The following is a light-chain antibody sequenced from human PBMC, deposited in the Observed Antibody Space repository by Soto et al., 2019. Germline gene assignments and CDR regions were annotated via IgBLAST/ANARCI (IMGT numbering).Light chain of an antibody. CDR2: GAS. CDR3: QQYNNWPPSYT. Sequence: EIVMTQSPATLSVSPGERATLSCRASQSVTSNLAWYQQKPGQAPRLVIYGASTRATGIPARFSGSGSGTEFALTITSLQSEDFALYYCQQYNNWPPSYTFGQGTRLEI. J-gene: IGKJ5*01. V-gene: IGKV3-15*01. CDR1: QSVTSN.